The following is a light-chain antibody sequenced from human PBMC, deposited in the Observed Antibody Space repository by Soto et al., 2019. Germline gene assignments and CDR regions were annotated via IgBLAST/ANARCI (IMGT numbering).Light chain of an antibody. J-gene: IGKJ1*01. Sequence: DIQMTHSPSTLSAAVGDRVTITCRASTSISSWVAWYQQKPGKAPKLLIYKASSLESGVPSRFSGSGSGTEYTLTVSSLQPDEFSTYSCKQYTSYSQWTCGQGPKVDI. CDR3: KQYTSYSQWT. CDR2: KAS. CDR1: TSISSW. V-gene: IGKV1-5*03.